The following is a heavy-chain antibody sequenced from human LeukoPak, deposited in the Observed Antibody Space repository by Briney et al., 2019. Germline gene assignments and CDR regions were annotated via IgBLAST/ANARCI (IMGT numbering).Heavy chain of an antibody. CDR2: IKLTSDGGPS. J-gene: IGHJ4*02. Sequence: GGSLRLSCAASGFTFSNEWMGWVRQAPGKGLEWVGRIKLTSDGGPSDYAAPVKGRFIVSRDDSQNTLYLQMSSLKTEDTGFYYCTTDPPGPYWGQGTLATVSS. V-gene: IGHV3-15*01. CDR1: GFTFSNEW. CDR3: TTDPPGPY.